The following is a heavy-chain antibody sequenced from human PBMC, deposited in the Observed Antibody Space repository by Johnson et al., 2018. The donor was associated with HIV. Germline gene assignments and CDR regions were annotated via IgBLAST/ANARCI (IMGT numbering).Heavy chain of an antibody. Sequence: VQLVESGGLVQPGRSLRLSCAASGFTFDDYAMHWVRQAPGKGLEWVSGISWNGGTIAYADSVKGRFTISRDNAKNTLYLQMNSLRAEDTAVYYCARMAAAGHPEAFDIWGQGTMVTVSS. J-gene: IGHJ3*02. CDR3: ARMAAAGHPEAFDI. D-gene: IGHD6-13*01. CDR1: GFTFDDYA. V-gene: IGHV3-9*01. CDR2: ISWNGGTI.